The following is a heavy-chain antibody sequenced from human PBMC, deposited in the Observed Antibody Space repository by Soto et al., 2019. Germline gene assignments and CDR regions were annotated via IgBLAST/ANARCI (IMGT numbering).Heavy chain of an antibody. Sequence: QLQESGPRRVRPSETLSLTCNVSGDPINSGGFYWSWVRQPPGNGLEWIANIHYSGATYYNLSLKSRVTISMDTSENQFSLRLTSATAADTAVYYCGRYYDFWSYGMDVWGQGITVTVSS. D-gene: IGHD3-3*01. J-gene: IGHJ6*02. CDR1: GDPINSGGFY. CDR3: GRYYDFWSYGMDV. V-gene: IGHV4-31*03. CDR2: IHYSGAT.